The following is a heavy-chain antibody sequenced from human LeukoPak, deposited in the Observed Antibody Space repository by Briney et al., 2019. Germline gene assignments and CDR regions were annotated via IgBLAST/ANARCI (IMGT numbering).Heavy chain of an antibody. CDR1: GGSISSGSNY. D-gene: IGHD5-18*01. V-gene: IGHV4-61*02. J-gene: IGHJ6*02. CDR3: ARAALGYSYGRDYYYYGMDV. CDR2: IYTSGST. Sequence: SETLSLTCTVSGGSISSGSNYWSWIRQPAGKGLEWIGRIYTSGSTNYNPSLKSRVTISVDTSKNQFSLKLSSVTAADTAVYYCARAALGYSYGRDYYYYGMDVWGQGTTVTVSS.